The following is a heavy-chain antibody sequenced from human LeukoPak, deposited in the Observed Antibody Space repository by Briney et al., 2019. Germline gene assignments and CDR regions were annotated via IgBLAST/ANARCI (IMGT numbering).Heavy chain of an antibody. CDR3: ARLTNMEKDVTPTYYMDV. D-gene: IGHD2-8*01. J-gene: IGHJ6*03. Sequence: NAPETLSLTCTLSARSISSYYSSWIRHPPGKGLEWVGYIYDSGSTNNNPSNKRRVTISGDTSKSQFSLKLSSVTAADTAVYYCARLTNMEKDVTPTYYMDVWGKGTTVTVSS. CDR1: ARSISSYY. V-gene: IGHV4-59*01. CDR2: IYDSGST.